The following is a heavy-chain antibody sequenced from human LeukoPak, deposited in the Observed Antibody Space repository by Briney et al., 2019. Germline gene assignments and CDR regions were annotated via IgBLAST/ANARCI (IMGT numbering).Heavy chain of an antibody. V-gene: IGHV4-34*01. CDR3: AREGDLGCSSTSCYQY. CDR1: GGSFSGYY. J-gene: IGHJ4*02. CDR2: INHSGST. D-gene: IGHD2-2*01. Sequence: SETLSLTCAVYGGSFSGYYWSRIRQPPGKGLEWIGEINHSGSTNYNPSLKSRVTISVDTSKNQFSLKLSSVTAADTAVYYCAREGDLGCSSTSCYQYWGQGTLVTVSS.